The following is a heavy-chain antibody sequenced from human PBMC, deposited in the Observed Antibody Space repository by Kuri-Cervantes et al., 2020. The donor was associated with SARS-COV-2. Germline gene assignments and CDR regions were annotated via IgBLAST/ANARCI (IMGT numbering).Heavy chain of an antibody. CDR2: ISGSGGST. J-gene: IGHJ4*02. CDR3: AKSSWQQVSWLDY. V-gene: IGHV3-23*01. D-gene: IGHD2-2*01. CDR1: GFTFSSYA. Sequence: GGSLRLSCAAYGFTFSSYAMSWVRQAPGKGLEWVSVISGSGGSTYYADSGKGRFTFVRDNSKISLYLQMYTLRAEATAEYYCAKSSWQQVSWLDYWGQGTLVTVSS.